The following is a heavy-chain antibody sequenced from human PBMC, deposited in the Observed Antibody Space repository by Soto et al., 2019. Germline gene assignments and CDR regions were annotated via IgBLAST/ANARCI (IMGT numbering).Heavy chain of an antibody. CDR1: GGSFSGYY. CDR3: ARSTGSGSYYSYYYGMDV. Sequence: PSETLSLTCAVYGGSFSGYYWSWIRQPPGKGLEWIGEINHSGSTNYNPSLKSRVTISVDTSKNQFSLKLSSVTAADTAVYYCARSTGSGSYYSYYYGMDVWGQGTTVTVSS. V-gene: IGHV4-34*01. D-gene: IGHD3-10*01. CDR2: INHSGST. J-gene: IGHJ6*02.